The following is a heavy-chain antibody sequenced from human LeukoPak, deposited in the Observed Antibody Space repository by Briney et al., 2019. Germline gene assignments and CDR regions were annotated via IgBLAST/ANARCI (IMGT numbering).Heavy chain of an antibody. CDR1: GFTFSSYA. CDR3: AKDRKFTIFGVVTNPFDAFDI. V-gene: IGHV3-23*01. CDR2: ISGSGGST. J-gene: IGHJ3*02. Sequence: GGSLRLSCAASGFTFSSYAMSWVRQAPGKGLEWVSAISGSGGSTYYADSVRGRFTIYRDNSKHTLYLKLNSLKAEDTAVYYCAKDRKFTIFGVVTNPFDAFDIWGQGTMVTVSS. D-gene: IGHD3-3*01.